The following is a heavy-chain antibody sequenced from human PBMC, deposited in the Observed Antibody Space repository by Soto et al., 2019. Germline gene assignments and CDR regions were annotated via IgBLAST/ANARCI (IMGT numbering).Heavy chain of an antibody. V-gene: IGHV3-23*01. Sequence: GGSLRLSCAASGFTFSSYAMSWVRQAPGKGLEWVSAISGSGGSTYYADSVKGRFTISRDNSENTLYLQMNSLRAEDTAVYYCAKEGGEFYYYGMDVWGQGTTVTVSS. CDR1: GFTFSSYA. J-gene: IGHJ6*02. D-gene: IGHD3-16*01. CDR3: AKEGGEFYYYGMDV. CDR2: ISGSGGST.